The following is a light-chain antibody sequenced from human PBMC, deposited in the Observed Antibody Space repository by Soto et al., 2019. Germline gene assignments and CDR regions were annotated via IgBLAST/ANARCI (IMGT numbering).Light chain of an antibody. J-gene: IGKJ3*01. CDR2: KAS. V-gene: IGKV1-5*03. CDR3: QQYDTYPFT. Sequence: DIQMTQSPSTLSASIGDRVNITCRASQSINNWLAWYQQKPGKAPKVLIYKASSLESGVPSRFSGSESGTEFTLAINSLQPDDFATYYCQQYDTYPFTFGPGTKVDIK. CDR1: QSINNW.